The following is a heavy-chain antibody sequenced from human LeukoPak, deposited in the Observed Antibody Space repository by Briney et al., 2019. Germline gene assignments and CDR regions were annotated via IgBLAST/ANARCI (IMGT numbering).Heavy chain of an antibody. J-gene: IGHJ4*02. V-gene: IGHV4-59*01. D-gene: IGHD2-15*01. Sequence: PSETLSLTCTVSGGSISSYYRSWIRQPPGKGLEWIGYIYYSGSTNYNPSLKSRVTISVDTSKNQFSLKLSSVTAADTAVYYCAAILGYCSGGSCSDPDYWGQGTLVTVSS. CDR3: AAILGYCSGGSCSDPDY. CDR2: IYYSGST. CDR1: GGSISSYY.